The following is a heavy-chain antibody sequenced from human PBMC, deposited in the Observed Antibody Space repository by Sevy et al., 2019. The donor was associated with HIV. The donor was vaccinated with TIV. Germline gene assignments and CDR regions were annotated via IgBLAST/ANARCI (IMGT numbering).Heavy chain of an antibody. V-gene: IGHV3-23*01. CDR1: GFTFSSYA. CDR3: AKDSVGQLFGYYFDY. D-gene: IGHD3-10*01. Sequence: GGSLRLSYAASGFTFSSYAMSWVRQAPGKGLEWVSAISGSGGSTYYADYVKGRFTISRENSKNKMYLQMNSLRAEDTAVYYCAKDSVGQLFGYYFDYWGQGTLVTVSS. CDR2: ISGSGGST. J-gene: IGHJ4*02.